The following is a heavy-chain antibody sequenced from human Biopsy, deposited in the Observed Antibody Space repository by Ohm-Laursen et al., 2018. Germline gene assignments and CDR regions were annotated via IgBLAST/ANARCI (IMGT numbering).Heavy chain of an antibody. CDR1: GGSLSGYY. J-gene: IGHJ3*02. CDR3: AKNLAVSSYALDI. Sequence: TLSLTCAVSGGSLSGYYWNWIRQSPGKGLEWIGEINHSGFTSNNPSLRSRVTISVDTSKNQFSLKLSSATAADTAVYYCAKNLAVSSYALDIWGQGTMVTVSS. D-gene: IGHD2/OR15-2a*01. V-gene: IGHV4-34*01. CDR2: INHSGFT.